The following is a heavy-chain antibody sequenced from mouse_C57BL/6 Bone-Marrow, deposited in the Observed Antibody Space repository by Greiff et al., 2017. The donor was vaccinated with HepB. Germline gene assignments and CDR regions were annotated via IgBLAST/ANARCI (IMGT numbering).Heavy chain of an antibody. CDR3: ARGGVWSYFDY. J-gene: IGHJ2*01. V-gene: IGHV1-69*01. CDR2: IDPSDSYT. D-gene: IGHD2-10*02. CDR1: GYTFTSYW. Sequence: VQLQQPGAELVMPGASVKLSCKASGYTFTSYWMHWVKQRPGQGLEWIGEIDPSDSYTNYNQKFKGKSTLTVDKSSSTAYMQLSSLTSEDSAVYYCARGGVWSYFDYWGHCTTLAVSS.